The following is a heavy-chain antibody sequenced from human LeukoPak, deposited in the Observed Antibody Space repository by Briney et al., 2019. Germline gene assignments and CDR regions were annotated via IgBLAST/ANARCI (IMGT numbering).Heavy chain of an antibody. Sequence: SETLSLTCAVYGGSFSGHYWSWIRQPPGKGLEWIGGINHSGNTNYNPSLKSRATISLDTSKNQLSLKLTSVTAADTAVYYCARGGLEYCSSASCYARFDPWGQGTLVTVSS. V-gene: IGHV4-34*01. J-gene: IGHJ5*02. CDR3: ARGGLEYCSSASCYARFDP. CDR2: INHSGNT. D-gene: IGHD2-2*01. CDR1: GGSFSGHY.